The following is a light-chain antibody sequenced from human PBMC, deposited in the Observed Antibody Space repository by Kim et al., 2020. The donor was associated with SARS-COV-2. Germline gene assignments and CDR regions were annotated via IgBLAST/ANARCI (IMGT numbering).Light chain of an antibody. CDR1: RRDVCGNKY. V-gene: IGLV2-11*01. CDR2: DVS. CDR3: CSFVGSTV. J-gene: IGLJ2*01. Sequence: PRQSVTIACTGRRRDVCGNKYVSADQQHPSKAPKRMLYDVSKRPSGVPDRFSGSKSGNTASLAICGLQAEDEADYYCCSFVGSTVLGGGTQLTVL.